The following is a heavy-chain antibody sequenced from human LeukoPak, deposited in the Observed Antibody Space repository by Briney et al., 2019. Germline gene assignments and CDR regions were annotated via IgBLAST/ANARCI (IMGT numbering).Heavy chain of an antibody. CDR3: AKLPGPHNWFDP. J-gene: IGHJ5*02. Sequence: PGRSLRLSCAASGFTFSSYGMHWVRQAPGKGLEWVAVIWYDGSNKYYADSVKGRFTISRDNSKNTLYLQMNSLRAEDTAVYYCAKLPGPHNWFDPWGQGTLVTVSS. CDR1: GFTFSSYG. V-gene: IGHV3-33*06. CDR2: IWYDGSNK.